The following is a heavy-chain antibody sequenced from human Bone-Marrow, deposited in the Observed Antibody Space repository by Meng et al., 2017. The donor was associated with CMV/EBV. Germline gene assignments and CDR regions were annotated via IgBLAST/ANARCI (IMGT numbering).Heavy chain of an antibody. CDR3: AHRRALLHYYDSSGYYGY. Sequence: SGPTLVKPTQTLTLTCTFSGFSLSTSGVGVGWIRQPPGKALEWLALIYWNDDKRYSPSLKSRLTITKDTSKNQVVLTMTNMDPVDTATYYCAHRRALLHYYDSSGYYGYWGQGTLATVSS. J-gene: IGHJ4*02. D-gene: IGHD3-22*01. V-gene: IGHV2-5*01. CDR1: GFSLSTSGVG. CDR2: IYWNDDK.